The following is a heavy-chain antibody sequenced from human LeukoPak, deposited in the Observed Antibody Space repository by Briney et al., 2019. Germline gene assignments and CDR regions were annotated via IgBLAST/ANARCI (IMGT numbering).Heavy chain of an antibody. CDR2: IYSGGST. D-gene: IGHD5-12*01. CDR3: AKESSGYVFDY. V-gene: IGHV3-53*05. Sequence: PGGSLRLSCAASGFTVSSNYMSWVRQAPGKGLEWVSVIYSGGSTYYADSVKGRFTISRDNSKNTLYLQMNSLRAEDTALYYCAKESSGYVFDYWGQGTLVTVSS. CDR1: GFTVSSNY. J-gene: IGHJ4*02.